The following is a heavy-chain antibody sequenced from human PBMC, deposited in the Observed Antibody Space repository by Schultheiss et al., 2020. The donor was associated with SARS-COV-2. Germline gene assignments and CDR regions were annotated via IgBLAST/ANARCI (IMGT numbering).Heavy chain of an antibody. CDR2: ISYDGNNK. D-gene: IGHD1-26*01. CDR1: GFTFSSYA. Sequence: GGSLRLSCAASGFTFSSYAMHWVRQAPGKGLEWVVVISYDGNNKYYADSVKGRFTISRDNSKNTLYLQMNSLRAEDTAVYYCARARGGSYYYGMDVWGQGTTVTVSS. CDR3: ARARGGSYYYGMDV. J-gene: IGHJ6*02. V-gene: IGHV3-30-3*01.